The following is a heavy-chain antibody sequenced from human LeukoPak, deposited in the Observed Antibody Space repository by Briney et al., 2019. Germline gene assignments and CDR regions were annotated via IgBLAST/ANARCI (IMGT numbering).Heavy chain of an antibody. J-gene: IGHJ6*02. D-gene: IGHD3-10*01. CDR3: ARGRSYGSGSYPYGMDV. V-gene: IGHV1-2*06. CDR1: GYTFTGYY. CDR2: INANSGDT. Sequence: ASVKVSCKASGYTFTGYYMHWVRQAPGQGLECMGRINANSGDTIYAQKFQGRVTMTRDTSISTAFMELSGLTSDDTAVYYCARGRSYGSGSYPYGMDVWGQGTAVTVSS.